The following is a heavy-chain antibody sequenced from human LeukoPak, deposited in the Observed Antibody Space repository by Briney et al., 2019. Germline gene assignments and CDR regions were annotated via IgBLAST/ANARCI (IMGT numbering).Heavy chain of an antibody. CDR1: GGAISSSNYY. D-gene: IGHD6-19*01. V-gene: IGHV4-39*07. CDR2: IYYSGST. CDR3: ARNFSSGWFDY. Sequence: PSEILSLTCTVSGGAISSSNYYWGWIRQPPGKGLEWIGSIYYSGSTSYNPSLKSRVTISVDTSKNQFSLKLSSVTAADTAVYYCARNFSSGWFDYWGQGTLVTVSS. J-gene: IGHJ4*02.